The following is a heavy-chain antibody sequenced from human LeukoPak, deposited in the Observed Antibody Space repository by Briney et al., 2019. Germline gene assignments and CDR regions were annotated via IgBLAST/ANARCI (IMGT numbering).Heavy chain of an antibody. V-gene: IGHV3-33*01. D-gene: IGHD1-26*01. J-gene: IGHJ4*02. CDR2: IWYDGSNK. CDR3: ARVLRGSYFEDY. Sequence: PGGSLRLSCAASGFTFSTYGMHLVRQAPGKGLEWVAVIWYDGSNKDYADSVKGRFTISRDNSKNTLYLQMNSLRAEDTAVYYCARVLRGSYFEDYWGQGNPGHRLL. CDR1: GFTFSTYG.